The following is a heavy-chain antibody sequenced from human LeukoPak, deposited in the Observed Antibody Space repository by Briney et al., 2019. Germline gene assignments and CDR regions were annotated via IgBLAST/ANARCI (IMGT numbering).Heavy chain of an antibody. CDR3: AKVGLVDSSGLPDY. D-gene: IGHD6-6*01. J-gene: IGHJ4*02. Sequence: SVKVPCKASGGSFSVYSINWVRQAPRQGLEWVGGIIPIFGRGKYAQDFQGRVTITADESTSTVYMELSSLRYEDTAVYYCAKVGLVDSSGLPDYWGQGTLVTVSS. V-gene: IGHV1-69*13. CDR1: GGSFSVYS. CDR2: IIPIFGRG.